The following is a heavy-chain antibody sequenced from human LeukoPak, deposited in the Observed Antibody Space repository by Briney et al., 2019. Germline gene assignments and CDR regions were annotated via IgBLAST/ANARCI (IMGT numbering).Heavy chain of an antibody. CDR2: INPNSGGT. D-gene: IGHD6-19*01. J-gene: IGHJ4*02. CDR1: GYTFTGYY. V-gene: IGHV1-2*02. CDR3: ARDGVYSSGWFEFDY. Sequence: GASVKVSRKASGYTFTGYYMHWVRQAPGQGLEWMGWINPNSGGTNYAQKFQGRVTMTRDTSISTAYMELSRLRSDDTAVYYCARDGVYSSGWFEFDYWGQGTLVTVSS.